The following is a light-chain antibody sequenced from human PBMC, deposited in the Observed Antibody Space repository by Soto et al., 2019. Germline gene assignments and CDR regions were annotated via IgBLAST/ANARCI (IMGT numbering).Light chain of an antibody. Sequence: QSVLTQPPSVSGAPGQRVTISCTGSSSNIGAGYDVHWYHQLPGTAPKLLIYGNSNRPSGVPDRFSGSKSGTSASLAITGLQAEDEADYYCQSYDSSLSGYVVFGGGTQLTVL. CDR1: SSNIGAGYD. J-gene: IGLJ2*01. V-gene: IGLV1-40*01. CDR2: GNS. CDR3: QSYDSSLSGYVV.